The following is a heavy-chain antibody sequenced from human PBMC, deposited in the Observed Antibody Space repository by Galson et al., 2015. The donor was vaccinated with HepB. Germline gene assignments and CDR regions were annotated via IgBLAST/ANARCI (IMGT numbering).Heavy chain of an antibody. D-gene: IGHD1-26*01. CDR3: ARDLYIRAGGGGGSFLGY. CDR2: ISYDGSNK. V-gene: IGHV3-30*04. CDR1: GFTFSSYA. Sequence: SCAASGFTFSSYAMHWVRQAPGKGLEWVAVISYDGSNKYYTDSVKGRFTISRDNSKNTLYLQMNSLRAEDTAVYYCARDLYIRAGGGGGSFLGYWGQGTLVTVSS. J-gene: IGHJ4*02.